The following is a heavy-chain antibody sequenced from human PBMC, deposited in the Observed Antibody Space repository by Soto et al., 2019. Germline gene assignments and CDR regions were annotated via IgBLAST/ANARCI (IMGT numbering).Heavy chain of an antibody. Sequence: GGSLRLSCAASGFTFSDYYMSWIRQAPGKGLEWVSYISSSGSTIYHAESVKGRFTISRDNAKNSLYLQMNSLRAEDTAVYYCARDYTRLRRSDAFDIWGQGTMVTVSS. D-gene: IGHD4-17*01. V-gene: IGHV3-11*01. CDR1: GFTFSDYY. J-gene: IGHJ3*02. CDR3: ARDYTRLRRSDAFDI. CDR2: ISSSGSTI.